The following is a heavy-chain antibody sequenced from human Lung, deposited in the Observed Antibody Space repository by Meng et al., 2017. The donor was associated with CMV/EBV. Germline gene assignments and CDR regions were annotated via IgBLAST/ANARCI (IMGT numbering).Heavy chain of an antibody. V-gene: IGHV4-31*03. CDR1: GGSISSGGYY. CDR2: IHSSGST. D-gene: IGHD3-10*01. J-gene: IGHJ5*02. Sequence: VRRRESGQGSGKPFKTPSLTRTVSGGSISSGGYYWSWIRQHPGKGLEWIGYIHSSGSTYYNPSLRSRLTISVDTSKNQFSLKLSSVTAADTAVYYCARASYGSGSPLGESWFDPWGQGTLVTVSS. CDR3: ARASYGSGSPLGESWFDP.